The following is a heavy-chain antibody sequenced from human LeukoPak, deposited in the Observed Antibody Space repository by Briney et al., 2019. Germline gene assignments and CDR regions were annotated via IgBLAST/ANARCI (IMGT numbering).Heavy chain of an antibody. Sequence: GGSLRLSCAASGFTFSSYSMNWVRQAPGKGLEWVSSISSSSSYIYYADSVKGRFTISRDNAKNSLYLQMNSLRAEDTAVYYCARDVLIAADGVIRLDAFDIWGQGTVVTVSS. CDR2: ISSSSSYI. V-gene: IGHV3-21*01. CDR1: GFTFSSYS. J-gene: IGHJ3*02. CDR3: ARDVLIAADGVIRLDAFDI. D-gene: IGHD6-13*01.